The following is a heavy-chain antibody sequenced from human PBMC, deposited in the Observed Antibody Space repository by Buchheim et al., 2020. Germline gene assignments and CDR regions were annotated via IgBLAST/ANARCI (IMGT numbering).Heavy chain of an antibody. CDR2: IKRDGGEK. D-gene: IGHD3-10*01. CDR1: GFTFSSYW. J-gene: IGHJ5*02. Sequence: EVQLVESGGGLVQPGGSLRLSCAASGFTFSSYWMSWVRQAPGKGLEWVSNIKRDGGEKYYVDSVKGRFTISRDNAKNSLYLQMNSLRAEDTAVYYCARNSDTAMNPLWLSYDPWGQGTL. CDR3: ARNSDTAMNPLWLSYDP. V-gene: IGHV3-7*01.